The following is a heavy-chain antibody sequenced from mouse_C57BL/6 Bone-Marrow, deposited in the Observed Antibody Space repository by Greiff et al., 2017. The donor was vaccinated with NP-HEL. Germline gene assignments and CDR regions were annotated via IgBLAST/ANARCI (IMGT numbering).Heavy chain of an antibody. CDR2: ISSGGSYT. CDR3: ARLGGIYFDY. CDR1: GFTFSSYG. J-gene: IGHJ2*01. Sequence: EVQLQQSGGDLVKPGGSLKLSCAASGFTFSSYGLSWVRQTPDKRLEWVATISSGGSYTYYPDSVKGRFTISRDKAKNTLYLQMSSLKSEDTAMYYCARLGGIYFDYWGQGTTLTVSS. V-gene: IGHV5-6*01.